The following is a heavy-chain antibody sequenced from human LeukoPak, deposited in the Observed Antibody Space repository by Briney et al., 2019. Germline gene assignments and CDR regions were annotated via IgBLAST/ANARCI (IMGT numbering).Heavy chain of an antibody. V-gene: IGHV4-39*07. J-gene: IGHJ4*02. CDR3: ARAGGYLYYFDY. Sequence: SETLSLTCTVSGGSISSSSYYWGWIRQPPGKGLEWIGSIYSSGSTYYNPSLTSRVTISLDTSKNQFSLSLSSVTAADTAVYYCARAGGYLYYFDYWGLGTLVTVSS. D-gene: IGHD5-12*01. CDR2: IYSSGST. CDR1: GGSISSSSYY.